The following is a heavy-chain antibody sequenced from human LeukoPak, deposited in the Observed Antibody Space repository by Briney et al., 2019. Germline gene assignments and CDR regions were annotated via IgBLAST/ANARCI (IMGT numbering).Heavy chain of an antibody. J-gene: IGHJ4*02. CDR2: IKKDGSEK. V-gene: IGHV3-7*01. CDR3: ARQDWLGDRYYFDS. CDR1: GFTFSSYW. D-gene: IGHD3-9*01. Sequence: PGGSLRLSCAASGFTFSSYWMSWVRQAPGKGLEWVANIKKDGSEKYYVDSVKGRFTISRDNAKTSLYLQMNSLRAEDTAVYYCARQDWLGDRYYFDSWGQGTLVTVSS.